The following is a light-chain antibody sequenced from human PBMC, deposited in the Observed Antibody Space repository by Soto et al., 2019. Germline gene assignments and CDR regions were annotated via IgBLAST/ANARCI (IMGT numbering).Light chain of an antibody. V-gene: IGKV1-39*01. CDR2: AAS. CDR1: QSINIY. Sequence: DIQMTQSPSSLSASVGDSVTITCRASQSINIYLNWYQQKPGKAPKVLIYAASSLQSGVPSRFSGSGSGTDFALTISRLEPEDFAVYYCQQYGSSPITFGQGTRLEIK. CDR3: QQYGSSPIT. J-gene: IGKJ5*01.